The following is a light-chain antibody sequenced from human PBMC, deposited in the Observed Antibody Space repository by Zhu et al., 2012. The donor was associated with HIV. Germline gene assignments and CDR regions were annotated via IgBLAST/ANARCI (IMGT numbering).Light chain of an antibody. J-gene: IGKJ1*01. V-gene: IGKV3-15*01. CDR1: QSVSSSY. Sequence: EIVLTQSPGTLSLSPGERATLSCRASQSVSSSYLAWYQQKPGQAPRLIIYGASTRATGIPARFSGSGSGTEFTLTVSSMQSEDFADYYCQQYYDWPRTFGQGTKVEIK. CDR3: QQYYDWPRT. CDR2: GAS.